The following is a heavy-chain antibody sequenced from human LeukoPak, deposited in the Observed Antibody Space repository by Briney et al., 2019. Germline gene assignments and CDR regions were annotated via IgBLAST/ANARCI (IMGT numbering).Heavy chain of an antibody. CDR3: AKPDSSGWLFTVEYYFDY. Sequence: PGGSLRLSCAASGFTFSSYAMSWVRHAPGKGLEWVSAISGSGGSTYYADAVKGRFTISRDDSKNTLYLQMNRLRAEDTAVYYCAKPDSSGWLFTVEYYFDYWGQGTLVTVSS. CDR1: GFTFSSYA. J-gene: IGHJ4*02. V-gene: IGHV3-23*01. D-gene: IGHD6-19*01. CDR2: ISGSGGST.